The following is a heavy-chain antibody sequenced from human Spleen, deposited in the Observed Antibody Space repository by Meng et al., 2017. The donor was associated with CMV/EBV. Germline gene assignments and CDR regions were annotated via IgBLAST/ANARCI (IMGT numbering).Heavy chain of an antibody. CDR2: IDPNSGGT. V-gene: IGHV1-2*04. CDR3: ARDNNWGPDY. CDR1: GYTFTGYY. Sequence: ASVKVSCKASGYTFTGYYIHWVRQAPGQGLEWMGWIDPNSGGTNYAQKFQGWVTMTRDTSISTAYMELSRLRSDNTAVYYCARDNNWGPDYWGQGTLVTVSS. J-gene: IGHJ4*02. D-gene: IGHD7-27*01.